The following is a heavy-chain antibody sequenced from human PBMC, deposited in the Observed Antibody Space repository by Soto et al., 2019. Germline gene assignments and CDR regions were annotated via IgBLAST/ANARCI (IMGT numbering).Heavy chain of an antibody. Sequence: GASVKVSCKASGYTFTGYYMHWVRQAPGQGLEWMGWINPNSGGTNYAQKFQGWVTMARDTSISTAYMELSRLRSDDTAVYYCARLNWDDDYYYYGIDVWGQGTTVTVSS. CDR1: GYTFTGYY. D-gene: IGHD1-20*01. J-gene: IGHJ6*02. V-gene: IGHV1-2*04. CDR2: INPNSGGT. CDR3: ARLNWDDDYYYYGIDV.